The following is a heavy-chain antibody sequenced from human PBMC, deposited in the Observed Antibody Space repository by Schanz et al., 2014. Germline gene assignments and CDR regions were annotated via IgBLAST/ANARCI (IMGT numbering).Heavy chain of an antibody. Sequence: EVQLVESGGGLVQPGGSLRLSCSASGFTFSIYAMHWVRQAPGKGLEWISYIGSSSSRIDHADSVKGRFTISRDNAKNSLYLQMNSLRAEDTAVYYCLAPDYGMDVWGQGTTVTVSS. V-gene: IGHV3-48*01. CDR1: GFTFSIYA. J-gene: IGHJ6*02. CDR3: LAPDYGMDV. CDR2: IGSSSSRI.